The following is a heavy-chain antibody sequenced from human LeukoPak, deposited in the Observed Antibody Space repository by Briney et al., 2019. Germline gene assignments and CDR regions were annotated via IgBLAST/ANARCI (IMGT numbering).Heavy chain of an antibody. J-gene: IGHJ4*02. CDR2: IKQDGSEK. CDR1: GFTFSSYW. CDR3: ARDRQEMGFDY. D-gene: IGHD5-24*01. Sequence: AGSLRLSCAASGFTFSSYWMSWVRQAPGKGREWVANIKQDGSEKYYVDSVKGRFTISRDNAKNSLYLQMNSLRAEDTAVYSCARDRQEMGFDYWGQGTLVTVSS. V-gene: IGHV3-7*01.